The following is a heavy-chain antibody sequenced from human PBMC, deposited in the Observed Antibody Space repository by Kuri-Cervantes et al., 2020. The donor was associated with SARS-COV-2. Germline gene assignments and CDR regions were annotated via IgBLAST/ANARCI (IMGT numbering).Heavy chain of an antibody. CDR2: INHSGST. CDR3: ARGVGAAVAGTLITIYYYYGMDV. CDR1: GGSISSSSYY. J-gene: IGHJ6*02. V-gene: IGHV4-39*07. Sequence: SETLSLTCTVSGGSISSSSYYWGWIRQPPGKGLEWIGEINHSGSTNYNPSLKSRVTISVDTSKNQFSLKLSSVTAADTAVYYCARGVGAAVAGTLITIYYYYGMDVWGQGTTVTVSS. D-gene: IGHD6-19*01.